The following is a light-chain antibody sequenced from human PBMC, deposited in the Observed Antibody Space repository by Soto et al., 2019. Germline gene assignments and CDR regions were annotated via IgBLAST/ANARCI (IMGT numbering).Light chain of an antibody. CDR2: AAS. CDR3: QQYYGSPRT. J-gene: IGKJ5*01. V-gene: IGKV3-15*01. CDR1: QHVSNK. Sequence: AALSSWASQHVSNKLAWYQQKPGEAPNLLIYAASARSRGVPPRFSGSGSGTEFSFTITSLQSEDFAAYYCQQYYGSPRTFGQGTQLEIK.